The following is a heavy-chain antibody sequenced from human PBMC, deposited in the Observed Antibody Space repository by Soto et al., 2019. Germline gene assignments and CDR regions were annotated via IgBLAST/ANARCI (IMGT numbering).Heavy chain of an antibody. D-gene: IGHD2-2*01. CDR1: GLAHDRRYN. V-gene: IGHV4-59*02. Sequence: QTLSITRPASGLAHDRRYNYRKWIRQPPGKGLEWIGYVYYSGTTNYNPFLKSRVTLSLDKSKNQFSLKMNSVTAADTSVYFCARYANATPDFLNHGAHGTLVTIS. CDR2: VYYSGTT. CDR3: ARYANATPDFLNH. J-gene: IGHJ4*01.